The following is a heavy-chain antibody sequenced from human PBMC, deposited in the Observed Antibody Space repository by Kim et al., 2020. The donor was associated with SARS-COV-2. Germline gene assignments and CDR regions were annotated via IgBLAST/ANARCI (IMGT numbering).Heavy chain of an antibody. Sequence: ASVKGRFTISRDDAKSSAYLQMNSLRTEDTAVYYCARDGARREYFRDMDDWGQGTPVTVSS. CDR3: ARDGARREYFRDMDD. J-gene: IGHJ6*02. D-gene: IGHD3-10*01. V-gene: IGHV3-49*02.